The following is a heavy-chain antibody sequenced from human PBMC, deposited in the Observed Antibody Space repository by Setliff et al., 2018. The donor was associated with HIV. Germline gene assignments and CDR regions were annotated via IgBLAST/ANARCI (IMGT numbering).Heavy chain of an antibody. CDR2: IHFSGST. CDR3: ARQNRGGRTVMTRGAFDN. V-gene: IGHV4-59*08. J-gene: IGHJ4*02. Sequence: SETLSLTCTVSGDSIDTYYWSWIRQPPGKGLEWIGNIHFSGSTNYSPSLKSRVTMLVDTSKIQFSLELRSVTATDTAVYYCARQNRGGRTVMTRGAFDNWGQGTLVTVSS. CDR1: GDSIDTYY. D-gene: IGHD3-16*01.